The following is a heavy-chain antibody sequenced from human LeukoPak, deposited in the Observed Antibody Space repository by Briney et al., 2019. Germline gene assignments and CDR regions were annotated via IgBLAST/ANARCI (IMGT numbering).Heavy chain of an antibody. D-gene: IGHD6-13*01. Sequence: PGRSLRLSCAASGFTFDDYAMHWVRQAPGKGLEWVSSISSSSSYIYYADSVKGRFTISRDNAKISLYLQMNSLRAEDMALYYCAKDLFLKPAGIAAALDVWGKGTTVTVSS. V-gene: IGHV3-9*03. CDR2: ISSSSSYI. CDR1: GFTFDDYA. J-gene: IGHJ6*04. CDR3: AKDLFLKPAGIAAALDV.